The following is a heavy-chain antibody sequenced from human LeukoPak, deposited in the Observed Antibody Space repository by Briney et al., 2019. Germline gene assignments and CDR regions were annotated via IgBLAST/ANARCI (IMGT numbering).Heavy chain of an antibody. CDR1: GFTFSSYA. Sequence: GRSLRFSCAASGFTFSSYAMHWVRQAPGKGLEWVAVISYDGSNKYYADSVKGRFTISRDNAKNTLYLQMNSLRADDTAIYYCVRDHYYSMDVWGKGTTVTISS. J-gene: IGHJ6*03. CDR2: ISYDGSNK. V-gene: IGHV3-30*04. CDR3: VRDHYYSMDV.